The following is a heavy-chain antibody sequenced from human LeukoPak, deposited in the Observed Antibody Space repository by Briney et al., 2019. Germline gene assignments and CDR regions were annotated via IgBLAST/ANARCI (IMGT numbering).Heavy chain of an antibody. CDR2: IYYSGST. J-gene: IGHJ6*03. CDR3: ARGTRGYSGYDAGRTYYYYYYMDV. CDR1: GGSISSYY. V-gene: IGHV4-59*01. D-gene: IGHD5-12*01. Sequence: SETLSLTCTVSGGSISSYYWSWIRQPPGKGLEWIAYIYYSGSTNYNPSLKSRVTISVDTSKNQFSLKLSSVTAADTAVYYCARGTRGYSGYDAGRTYYYYYYMDVWGKGTTVTISS.